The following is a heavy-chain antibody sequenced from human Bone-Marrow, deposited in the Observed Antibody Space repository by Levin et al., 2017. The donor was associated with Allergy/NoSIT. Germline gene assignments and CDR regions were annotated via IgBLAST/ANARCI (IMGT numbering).Heavy chain of an antibody. Sequence: GGSLRLSCTASGFTFGDYAMSWFRQAPGKGLEWVGFIRSKAYGGTTEYAASVKGRFTISRDDSKSIAYLQMNSLKTEDTAVYYCTSTRDGGILYYGSGSYNWGQGTLVTVSS. CDR1: GFTFGDYA. V-gene: IGHV3-49*03. D-gene: IGHD3-10*01. CDR2: IRSKAYGGTT. J-gene: IGHJ4*02. CDR3: TSTRDGGILYYGSGSYN.